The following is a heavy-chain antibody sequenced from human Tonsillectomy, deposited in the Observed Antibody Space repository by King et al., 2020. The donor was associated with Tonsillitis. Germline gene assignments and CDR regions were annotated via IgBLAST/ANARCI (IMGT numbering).Heavy chain of an antibody. Sequence: QLQESGPGLVKPSETLSLTCTVSGGSISSSSYYWGWIRQPPGKGLEWIGSIYYSGSTYYNPSLKSRVTISVDTSKNQFSLKLSSVTAADTAVYYCARQATQYSNYRFDYWGQGTLVTVSS. CDR2: IYYSGST. J-gene: IGHJ4*02. V-gene: IGHV4-39*01. D-gene: IGHD4-11*01. CDR1: GGSISSSSYY. CDR3: ARQATQYSNYRFDY.